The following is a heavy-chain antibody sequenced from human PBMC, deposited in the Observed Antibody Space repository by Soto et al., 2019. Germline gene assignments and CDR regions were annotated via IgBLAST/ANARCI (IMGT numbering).Heavy chain of an antibody. Sequence: SQTLSLTCAISGDSVSSNSAAWXWIRQSPSRGLEWLGRTYYRFKWYNDYAVSVKSRITIDPDTSKNQFSLQLNSVTPEDTAVYYCARNKGSDAFDIWGQGTMVTVS. J-gene: IGHJ3*02. CDR2: TYYRFKWYN. CDR3: ARNKGSDAFDI. V-gene: IGHV6-1*01. CDR1: GDSVSSNSAA.